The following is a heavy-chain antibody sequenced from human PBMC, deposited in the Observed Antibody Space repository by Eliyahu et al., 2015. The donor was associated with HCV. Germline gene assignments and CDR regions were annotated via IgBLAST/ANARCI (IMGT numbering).Heavy chain of an antibody. J-gene: IGHJ3*02. CDR2: ISGSGGRT. D-gene: IGHD2-15*01. Sequence: EVQLLESGGGLVQPGGSLRLSCAASGFTFSSYAMSWVRQAPGKGLEWVSGISGSGGRTYYADSVKGRFTISRDNSKNTLYLQMHSLRAEDTAVYYCAKSLDIVVVVAAVVGAFDIWGQGTMVTVSS. CDR1: GFTFSSYA. CDR3: AKSLDIVVVVAAVVGAFDI. V-gene: IGHV3-23*01.